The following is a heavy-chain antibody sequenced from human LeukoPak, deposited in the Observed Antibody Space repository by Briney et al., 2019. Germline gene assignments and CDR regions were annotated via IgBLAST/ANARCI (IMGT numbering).Heavy chain of an antibody. CDR2: ISGSGGST. J-gene: IGHJ6*03. CDR1: GFTFSSYA. D-gene: IGHD3-16*01. V-gene: IGHV3-23*01. CDR3: AKGGGGRLIYYYYMDV. Sequence: GGSLRLSCAASGFTFSSYAMSWVRQAPGKGLEWVSSISGSGGSTYYADSVKGRFTISRDNSKNTLYLQMNSLRAEDMALYYCAKGGGGRLIYYYYMDVWGKGTTVTVSS.